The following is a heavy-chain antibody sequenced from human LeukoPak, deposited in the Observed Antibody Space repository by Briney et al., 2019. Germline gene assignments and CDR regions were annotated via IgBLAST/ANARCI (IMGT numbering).Heavy chain of an antibody. CDR2: INHSGGT. CDR3: ARGQSADMVRGVNNWFDP. V-gene: IGHV4-34*01. Sequence: PSETLSLTCAVYGGSFSGYYWSWIRQPPGKGLEWIGEINHSGGTNYNSSLKSRVTISVDTSKNQFSLKLSSVTAADTAVYYCARGQSADMVRGVNNWFDPWGQGTLVTVSS. J-gene: IGHJ5*02. D-gene: IGHD3-10*01. CDR1: GGSFSGYY.